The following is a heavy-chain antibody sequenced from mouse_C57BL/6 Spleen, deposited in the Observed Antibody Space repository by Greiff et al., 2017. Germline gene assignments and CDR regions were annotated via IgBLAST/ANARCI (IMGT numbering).Heavy chain of an antibody. D-gene: IGHD1-1*01. J-gene: IGHJ4*01. Sequence: QVQLQQSGAELVRPGSSVKLSCKASGYTFTSYWMHWVKQRPIQGLEWIGNIDPTDSETHYTQKFKDKATLTVDKSSSTAYMQLSSLTSEDSAVYCCARFNYGYAMDDWGQGTSVTVAS. CDR1: GYTFTSYW. V-gene: IGHV1-52*01. CDR3: ARFNYGYAMDD. CDR2: IDPTDSET.